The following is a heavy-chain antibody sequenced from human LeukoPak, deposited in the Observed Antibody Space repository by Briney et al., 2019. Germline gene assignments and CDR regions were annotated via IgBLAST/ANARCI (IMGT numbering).Heavy chain of an antibody. Sequence: SETLSLTCAVYGGSFSGYYWSWIRQPPGKGLEWIGEINHSGSTNYNPSLKSRVTISVDTSKNQFSLKLSSVTAADTAVYYCARGLLRFAWFDPWGQGTLVTVSS. CDR1: GGSFSGYY. J-gene: IGHJ5*02. D-gene: IGHD2-15*01. CDR3: ARGLLRFAWFDP. CDR2: INHSGST. V-gene: IGHV4-34*01.